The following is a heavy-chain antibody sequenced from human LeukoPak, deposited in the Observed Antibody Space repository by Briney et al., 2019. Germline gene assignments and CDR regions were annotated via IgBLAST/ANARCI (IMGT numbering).Heavy chain of an antibody. Sequence: AASVKVSCKASGGTFSNYAISWVRQAPGQGLEWMGGIIPIFGTANYAQKFRGRVTITADESTSTAYMELSSLRSEDTAVYYCARGSFYYDSSGYQYYFDYWGQGTLVTVSS. V-gene: IGHV1-69*01. D-gene: IGHD3-22*01. J-gene: IGHJ4*02. CDR2: IIPIFGTA. CDR3: ARGSFYYDSSGYQYYFDY. CDR1: GGTFSNYA.